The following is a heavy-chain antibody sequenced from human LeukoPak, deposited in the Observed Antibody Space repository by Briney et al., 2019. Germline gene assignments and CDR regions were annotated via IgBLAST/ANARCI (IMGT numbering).Heavy chain of an antibody. CDR1: GFTFSSYA. CDR3: AKDLHETYYDFWSGYSDYYSDY. D-gene: IGHD3-3*01. CDR2: ISGSGGST. J-gene: IGHJ4*02. V-gene: IGHV3-23*01. Sequence: GGSLRLSCAASGFTFSSYAMSWVRQAPGKGLEWVSAISGSGGSTYYADSVKGRFTISRDNSKNTLYLQMNSLRAEDTAVYYCAKDLHETYYDFWSGYSDYYSDYWGQGTLVTVSS.